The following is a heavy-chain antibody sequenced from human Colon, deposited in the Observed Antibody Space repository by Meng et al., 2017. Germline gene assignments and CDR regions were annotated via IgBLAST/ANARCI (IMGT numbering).Heavy chain of an antibody. V-gene: IGHV3-23*01. CDR3: AKRQSLAFGGVGGMDV. J-gene: IGHJ6*02. Sequence: GGSLRLSCAASGFTFSSYAMSWVRQAPGKGLEWVSVISGSGVGTYYADSVKGRFTISRDNSKNTLYLQMNSLRAEDTAVYYCAKRQSLAFGGVGGMDVWGQGTTVTSP. CDR2: ISGSGVGT. CDR1: GFTFSSYA. D-gene: IGHD3-16*01.